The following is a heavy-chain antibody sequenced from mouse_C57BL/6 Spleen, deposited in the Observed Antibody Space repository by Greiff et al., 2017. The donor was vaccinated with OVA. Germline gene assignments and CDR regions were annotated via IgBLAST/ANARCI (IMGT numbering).Heavy chain of an antibody. CDR3: ARDIDGSSYWYFDV. CDR1: GYSITSGYD. D-gene: IGHD1-1*01. J-gene: IGHJ1*03. Sequence: VQLQQSGPGMVKPSQSLSLTCTVTGYSITSGYDWHWIRHFPGNKLEWMGYISYSGSTNYNPSLKSRISITHDTSKNHFFLKLNSVTTEDTATYYCARDIDGSSYWYFDVWGTGTTVTVSS. V-gene: IGHV3-1*01. CDR2: ISYSGST.